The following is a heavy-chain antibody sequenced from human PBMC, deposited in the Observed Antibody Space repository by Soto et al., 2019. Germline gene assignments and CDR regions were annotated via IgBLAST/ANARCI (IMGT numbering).Heavy chain of an antibody. CDR2: VNPSGGST. V-gene: IGHV1-46*01. J-gene: IGHJ1*01. Sequence: ASVKVSCKASGYLFTAYSMHWVRLAPGQGLEWMGVVNPSGGSTKYAQNFQGRVTMTRDTSTTTIYMELSSLRSDDTAIYYCAREENCSGGTCYSEYFHRWGQGTLVTV. CDR3: AREENCSGGTCYSEYFHR. D-gene: IGHD2-15*01. CDR1: GYLFTAYS.